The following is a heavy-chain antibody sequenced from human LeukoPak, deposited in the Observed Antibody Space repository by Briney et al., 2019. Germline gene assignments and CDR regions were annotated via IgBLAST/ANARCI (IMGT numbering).Heavy chain of an antibody. V-gene: IGHV1-69*13. CDR1: GGTFSNHA. CDR2: IIPIFGTA. J-gene: IGHJ4*02. D-gene: IGHD5-24*01. Sequence: SVKVSCKASGGTFSNHAVSWVRQAPGQGLEWMGGIIPIFGTANYAQKFQGRVTITADESTSTAYMELSSLRSEDTAVYYCARDGRGDGYNPFDYWGQGTLVTVSS. CDR3: ARDGRGDGYNPFDY.